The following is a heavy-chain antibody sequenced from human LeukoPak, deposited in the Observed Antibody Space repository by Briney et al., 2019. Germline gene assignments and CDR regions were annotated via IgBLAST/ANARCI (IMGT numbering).Heavy chain of an antibody. D-gene: IGHD1-14*01. CDR1: GFTFSSYR. CDR2: INPGGSSI. V-gene: IGHV3-74*01. J-gene: IGHJ4*02. CDR3: ARSNQADDY. Sequence: GGSLRLSCAASGFTFSSYRMHWDRQVPGKGLVWVARINPGGSSITYADSVKGRFTISRDNAKNTLYLQMDSLRAEDTGVYYCARSNQADDYWGQGTLVTVSS.